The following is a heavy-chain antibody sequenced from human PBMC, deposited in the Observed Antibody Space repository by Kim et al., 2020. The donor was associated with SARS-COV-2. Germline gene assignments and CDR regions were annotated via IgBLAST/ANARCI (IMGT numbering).Heavy chain of an antibody. Sequence: GGSLRLSCAASGFNFRSFCMTWVRQAPGKGLEWVATINQDGSEDYYVDSVKGRFTISRDNAKNSLFLQMNSLRAEDTAIYYCARLYYLDGSIYRQFDYWGQGTRVIVSS. CDR3: ARLYYLDGSIYRQFDY. D-gene: IGHD3-22*01. J-gene: IGHJ4*02. CDR2: INQDGSED. V-gene: IGHV3-7*01. CDR1: GFNFRSFC.